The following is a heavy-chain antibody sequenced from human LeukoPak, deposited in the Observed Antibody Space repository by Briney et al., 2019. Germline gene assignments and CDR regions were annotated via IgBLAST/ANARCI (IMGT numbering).Heavy chain of an antibody. V-gene: IGHV3-9*01. J-gene: IGHJ4*02. CDR1: GFTFDDYA. D-gene: IGHD2-2*01. Sequence: PGGSLRLSCAASGFTFDDYAMHWVRQAPGKGLEWVSGISWNSGSIGYADSVKGRFTISRDNAKNSLYLQMNSLRAEDTAVYYCARRAGCSTTGCPFDYRAFDYWGQGTLVTVSS. CDR3: ARRAGCSTTGCPFDYRAFDY. CDR2: ISWNSGSI.